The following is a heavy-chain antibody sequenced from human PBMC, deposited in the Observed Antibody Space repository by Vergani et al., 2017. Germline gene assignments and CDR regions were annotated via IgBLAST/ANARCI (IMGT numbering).Heavy chain of an antibody. CDR1: GYTFTGYY. V-gene: IGHV1-2*04. CDR3: ARVPRSTIFWLVNCGYYYYYYGMDV. J-gene: IGHJ6*02. Sequence: QVQLVQSGAEVKKPGASVKVSCKASGYTFTGYYMHWVRQAPGQGLEWMGWINPNSGGTNYAQKFPGWVTMTRDTSISTAYMELSRLRSDDTAVYYCARVPRSTIFWLVNCGYYYYYYGMDVWGQGTTVTVSS. D-gene: IGHD3-9*01. CDR2: INPNSGGT.